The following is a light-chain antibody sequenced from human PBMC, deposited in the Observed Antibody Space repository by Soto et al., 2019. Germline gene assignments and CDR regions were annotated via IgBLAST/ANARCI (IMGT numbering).Light chain of an antibody. Sequence: QSALTQPASVSGSPGPSITLSCTGTSSDIGSYNRVSWYQQPPGTAPKLIIYEVSTRPSGVSNRFSGSKSGNTASLTISGLQAEDEADYFCNSYTTSSTDGFGTGTKLTVL. CDR2: EVS. J-gene: IGLJ1*01. CDR1: SSDIGSYNR. V-gene: IGLV2-14*01. CDR3: NSYTTSSTDG.